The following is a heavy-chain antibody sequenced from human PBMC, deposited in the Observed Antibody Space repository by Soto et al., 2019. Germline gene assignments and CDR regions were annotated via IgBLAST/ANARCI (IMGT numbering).Heavy chain of an antibody. J-gene: IGHJ4*02. D-gene: IGHD1-26*01. CDR1: GGSVSATNW. V-gene: IGHV4-4*02. CDR2: INLSGTT. CDR3: SRELFGGYYAAAD. Sequence: QVQLQESGPGLVKPSGTLSLTCAVSGGSVSATNWWSWIRQPPGKGLEWIGEINLSGTTNYDPSLKRRVTMSVEQSRNEVSLTLTAVTAADSAVYYCSRELFGGYYAAADCGRGTLVTVSS.